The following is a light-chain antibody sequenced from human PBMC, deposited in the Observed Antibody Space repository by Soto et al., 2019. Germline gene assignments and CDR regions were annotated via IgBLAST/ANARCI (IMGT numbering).Light chain of an antibody. CDR3: QQYKNCPLT. CDR2: GAS. V-gene: IGKV3-15*01. J-gene: IGKJ4*01. Sequence: EIVMTQSPATLSVSPGERATLSCRASQSVSSTLAWYQQKPGQAPRLLIYGASTRATGIPARFSGTGSGTEYTLTISSLQSEDYAVYYCQQYKNCPLTFGGGTKVEIK. CDR1: QSVSST.